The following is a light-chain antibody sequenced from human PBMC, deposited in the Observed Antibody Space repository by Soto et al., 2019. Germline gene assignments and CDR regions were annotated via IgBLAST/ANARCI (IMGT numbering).Light chain of an antibody. CDR3: QQSYSTPRT. CDR1: QSISNY. V-gene: IGKV1-39*01. CDR2: AAS. J-gene: IGKJ1*01. Sequence: DIQMTQSPSSLSASVGDRVTITCRASQSISNYLNWYQQKPGKAPKLLMYAASSLQSGVPSRFSGSGSGTDFTLTISSLQPEDFATYYCQQSYSTPRTFGQGTKVAIK.